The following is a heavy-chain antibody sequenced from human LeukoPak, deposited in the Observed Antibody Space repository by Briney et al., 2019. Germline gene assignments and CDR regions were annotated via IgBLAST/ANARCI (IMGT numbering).Heavy chain of an antibody. CDR2: ISYDGSNK. CDR3: AKGGYYYDFWSGYFDY. D-gene: IGHD3-3*01. CDR1: GFTFGSYG. V-gene: IGHV3-30*18. J-gene: IGHJ4*02. Sequence: GRSLRLSCAASGFTFGSYGMHWVRQAPGKGLEWVAVISYDGSNKYYADSVKGRFTISRDNSKNTLYLQMNSLRAEDTAVYYCAKGGYYYDFWSGYFDYWGQGTLVTVSS.